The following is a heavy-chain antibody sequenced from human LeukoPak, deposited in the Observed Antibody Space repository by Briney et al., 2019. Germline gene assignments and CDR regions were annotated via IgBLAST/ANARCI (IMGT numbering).Heavy chain of an antibody. V-gene: IGHV1-18*04. CDR1: GYTFTSYG. CDR2: ISAYNGNT. CDR3: ARGMNYDILTGYLNWFDP. J-gene: IGHJ5*02. D-gene: IGHD3-9*01. Sequence: ASVKVSCKASGYTFTSYGISWVRQAPGQGLEWRGGISAYNGNTNYAQKLQGRVTMTTDTSTSTAYMELRSLRSDDTAVYYCARGMNYDILTGYLNWFDPWGQGTLVTVSS.